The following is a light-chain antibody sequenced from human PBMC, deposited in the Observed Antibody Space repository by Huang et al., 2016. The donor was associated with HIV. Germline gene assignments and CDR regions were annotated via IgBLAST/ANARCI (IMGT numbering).Light chain of an antibody. Sequence: EIVLTQSPATLSLSPGEGATLSCRASQSIGSYLAWYQQRPGQAPRLLIYDASVRATGIPARFSGRWSGTDFTLTISSLEPEDFAVYYCQQRNNWPPWTFGQGTKVELK. J-gene: IGKJ1*01. CDR3: QQRNNWPPWT. CDR1: QSIGSY. CDR2: DAS. V-gene: IGKV3-11*01.